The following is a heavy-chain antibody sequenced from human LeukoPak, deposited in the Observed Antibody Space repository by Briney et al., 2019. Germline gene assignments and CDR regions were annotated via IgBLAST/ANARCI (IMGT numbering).Heavy chain of an antibody. D-gene: IGHD3-22*01. CDR1: GFTFTNYA. CDR3: ARDLEDSSPFGAFDM. V-gene: IGHV3-64*01. J-gene: IGHJ3*02. Sequence: QPGGSLRLSCAASGFTFTNYAMHWVRQAPGKGLEYVSAIRDNGGSTYYASFVKGRFTISRDNSKNTLYLQMNSLRAEDTAVYYCARDLEDSSPFGAFDMWGQGTMVTVSS. CDR2: IRDNGGST.